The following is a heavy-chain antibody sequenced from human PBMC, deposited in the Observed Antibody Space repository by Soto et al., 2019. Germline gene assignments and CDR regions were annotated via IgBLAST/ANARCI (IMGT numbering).Heavy chain of an antibody. CDR1: GGSISRYY. CDR2: LYHGGST. D-gene: IGHD1-1*01. Sequence: VQLRESGPGLVKPSETLSLTCTVSGGSISRYYWSWIRQPPGKGLEWIGFLYHGGSTNYNPSLKSRVTISVDTSKNQFSLKLSSVTAADTAVYYCAAYGTTAFDYFDYWGQGTLVTVSS. CDR3: AAYGTTAFDYFDY. V-gene: IGHV4-59*01. J-gene: IGHJ4*02.